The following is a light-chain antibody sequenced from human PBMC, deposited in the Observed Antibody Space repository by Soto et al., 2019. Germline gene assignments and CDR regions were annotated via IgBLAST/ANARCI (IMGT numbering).Light chain of an antibody. CDR2: GTS. CDR3: QQSYSTPRT. V-gene: IGKV1-39*01. CDR1: QSITTY. J-gene: IGKJ4*01. Sequence: DIQMTQSPSSLSASVGDRVTITCRASQSITTYLNWYQQRPGKAPKLLIFGTSSLQTGVPSRFRGSGSGPEFTLTISSLQPEDFATYYCQQSYSTPRTFGGGTKVDIK.